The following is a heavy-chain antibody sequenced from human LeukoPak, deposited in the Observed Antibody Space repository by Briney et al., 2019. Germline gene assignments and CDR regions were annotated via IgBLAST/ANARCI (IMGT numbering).Heavy chain of an antibody. CDR1: GLSFSSYD. V-gene: IGHV3-30*03. Sequence: SGGSLRLSCVATGLSFSSYDMYWVRQAPGKGLEWVAVISYDGSNKYYADSVKGRFTISRDNSKNTLYLQMNSLRAEDTAVYYCARDKEGITMIVVVTILSGAFDIWGQGTMVTVSS. CDR3: ARDKEGITMIVVVTILSGAFDI. CDR2: ISYDGSNK. J-gene: IGHJ3*02. D-gene: IGHD3-22*01.